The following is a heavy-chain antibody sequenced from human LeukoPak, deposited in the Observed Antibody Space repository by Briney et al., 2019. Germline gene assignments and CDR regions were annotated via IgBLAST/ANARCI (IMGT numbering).Heavy chain of an antibody. D-gene: IGHD3-10*01. CDR2: TYYSGST. CDR3: AGGSGTSAHYFDY. CDR1: GGSISSYY. V-gene: IGHV4-59*08. J-gene: IGHJ4*02. Sequence: SETLSLTCTVSGGSISSYYWSWIRQPPGKGLEWIGYTYYSGSTNYNPSLKSRVTISVDTSKNQFSLKLSSVTAADTAVYYCAGGSGTSAHYFDYWGQGTLVTVSS.